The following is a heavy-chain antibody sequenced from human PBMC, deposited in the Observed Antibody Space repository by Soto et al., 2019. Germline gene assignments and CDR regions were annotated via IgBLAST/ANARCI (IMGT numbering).Heavy chain of an antibody. D-gene: IGHD6-13*01. V-gene: IGHV4-30-2*01. J-gene: IGHJ4*02. CDR3: AREIAAAAGY. CDR1: GGSISSGGYS. Sequence: PSETLSLTCAVSGGSISSGGYSWSWIRQPPGKGLEWIGYMYHSGSTYYNPSLKSRVTISIDRSKNQFSLKLSSVAAADTAVYYCAREIAAAAGYWGQGTLVTVSS. CDR2: MYHSGST.